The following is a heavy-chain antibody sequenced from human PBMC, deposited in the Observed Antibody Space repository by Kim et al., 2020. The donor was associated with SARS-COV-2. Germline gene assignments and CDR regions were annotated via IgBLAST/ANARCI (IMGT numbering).Heavy chain of an antibody. CDR3: ARHRRDGYIALFPSLVGYFDY. D-gene: IGHD2-8*02. CDR1: GGSISSYY. V-gene: IGHV4-59*08. J-gene: IGHJ4*02. CDR2: IYYSGST. Sequence: SETLSLTCTVSGGSISSYYWSWIRQPPGKGLEWIGYIYYSGSTNYNPSLKSRVTISVDTSKNQFSLKLSSVTAADTAVYYCARHRRDGYIALFPSLVGYFDYWGQGTLVTVSS.